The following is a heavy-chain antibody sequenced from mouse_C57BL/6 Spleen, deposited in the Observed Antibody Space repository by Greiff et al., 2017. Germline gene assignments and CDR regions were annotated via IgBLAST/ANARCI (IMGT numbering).Heavy chain of an antibody. D-gene: IGHD1-1*01. CDR1: GFPFSDYG. J-gene: IGHJ4*01. V-gene: IGHV5-17*01. CDR2: ISSGSSTI. Sequence: EVQGVESGGGLVKPGGSLKLSCAASGFPFSDYGMHWVRQAPEKGLEWVAYISSGSSTIYYADTVKGRFTISRDNAKNTLFLQMTSLRSEDTAMYYCANHYYGSSHYAMDYWGQGTSVTVSS. CDR3: ANHYYGSSHYAMDY.